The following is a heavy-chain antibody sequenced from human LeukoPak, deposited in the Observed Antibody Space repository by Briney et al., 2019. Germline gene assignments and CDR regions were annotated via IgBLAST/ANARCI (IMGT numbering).Heavy chain of an antibody. CDR3: ARDPSSSGWSFDY. CDR2: INWHGGST. CDR1: GFTFDDYG. J-gene: IGHJ4*02. V-gene: IGHV3-20*04. Sequence: GGSLRLSCAASGFTFDDYGMSWVRQAPGKGLEGVSAINWHGGSTGYPDSVKGRFTILRDNAKNPLYLQMNSLRAEDTALYYCARDPSSSGWSFDYWGQGTLVTVSS. D-gene: IGHD6-19*01.